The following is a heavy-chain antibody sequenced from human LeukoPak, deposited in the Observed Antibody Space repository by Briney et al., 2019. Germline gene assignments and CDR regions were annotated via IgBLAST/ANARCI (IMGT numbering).Heavy chain of an antibody. V-gene: IGHV4-38-2*02. CDR1: GYSISNGYY. Sequence: SETLSLTCTVSGYSISNGYYWGWIRQPPGKGLEWVGSISHRGSTYYNPSLRSRITISLDRSKQKFSLQLNSVTPEDTAVYYCARVNDYVWGSYRYVVGWFDPWGQGTLVTVSS. D-gene: IGHD3-16*02. CDR2: ISHRGST. CDR3: ARVNDYVWGSYRYVVGWFDP. J-gene: IGHJ5*02.